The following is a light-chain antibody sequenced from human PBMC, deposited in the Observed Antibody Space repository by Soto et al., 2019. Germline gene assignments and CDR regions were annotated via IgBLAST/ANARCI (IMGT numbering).Light chain of an antibody. CDR1: QSISSY. CDR3: QQTYTTPYT. CDR2: AAS. Sequence: DIQMTQSPSSLPASVGDRVTITCRTSQSISSYLNWCQQKPGKAPKLLIYAASSLQSGVPSRFSGSGSGTDFTLTISSLQPEDFATYYCQQTYTTPYTFGQGTKLEIK. V-gene: IGKV1-39*01. J-gene: IGKJ2*01.